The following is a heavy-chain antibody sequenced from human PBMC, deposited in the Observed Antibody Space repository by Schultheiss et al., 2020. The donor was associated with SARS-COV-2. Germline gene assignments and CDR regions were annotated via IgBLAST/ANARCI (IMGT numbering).Heavy chain of an antibody. D-gene: IGHD1-26*01. CDR1: GGSFSGYY. CDR2: IYYSGST. V-gene: IGHV4-39*01. CDR3: ATVGATTFDVLAPDY. Sequence: SETLSLTCAVYGGSFSGYYWGWIRQPPGKGLEWIGSIYYSGSTYYNPSLKSRVTISVDTSKNQFSLKLSSVTAADTAVYYCATVGATTFDVLAPDYWGQGTLVTVSS. J-gene: IGHJ4*02.